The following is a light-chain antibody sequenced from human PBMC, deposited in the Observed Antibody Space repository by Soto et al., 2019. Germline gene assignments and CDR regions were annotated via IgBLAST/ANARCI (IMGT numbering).Light chain of an antibody. J-gene: IGKJ4*01. Sequence: EIVLTQSPGTLSLSPGERATLSCRASQSVSSNYLAWYRQKPGQAPRLLIFGASSRATGIPDRFSGSGSGTDFTLTISRLEPEDFALYFCQQYGSSPHTFGGGTKVEIK. CDR3: QQYGSSPHT. CDR2: GAS. CDR1: QSVSSNY. V-gene: IGKV3-20*01.